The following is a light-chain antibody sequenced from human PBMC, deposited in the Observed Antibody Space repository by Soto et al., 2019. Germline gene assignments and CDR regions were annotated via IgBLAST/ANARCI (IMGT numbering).Light chain of an antibody. Sequence: QSALTQPASVSGSPGQSITISCTGTARDIGGYQFVSWYQQHPDKAPKLIIVDVTKRPSGISSRFSASKSGTTASLTISGVLPDEEAPYYCASYSSSETPVVFGGGTKVTVL. CDR2: DVT. V-gene: IGLV2-14*03. CDR3: ASYSSSETPVV. J-gene: IGLJ2*01. CDR1: ARDIGGYQF.